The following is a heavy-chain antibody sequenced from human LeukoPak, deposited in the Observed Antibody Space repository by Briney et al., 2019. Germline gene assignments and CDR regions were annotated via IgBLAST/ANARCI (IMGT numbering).Heavy chain of an antibody. CDR1: GFTFSSYW. CDR2: INSDGSST. Sequence: GGSLRHSCAASGFTFSSYWMHWVRQAPGKGLVWVSRINSDGSSTSYADSVKGRFTISRDNAKNTLYLQMNSLRAEDTAVYYCARDQLWFGDEAFDIWGQGTMVTVSS. J-gene: IGHJ3*02. V-gene: IGHV3-74*01. D-gene: IGHD3-10*01. CDR3: ARDQLWFGDEAFDI.